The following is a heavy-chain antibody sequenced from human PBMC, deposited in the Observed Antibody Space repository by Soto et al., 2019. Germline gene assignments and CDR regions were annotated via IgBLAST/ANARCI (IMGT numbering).Heavy chain of an antibody. J-gene: IGHJ6*02. Sequence: SQTLSLTCTVSGGSISSGDYYWSWIRQPPGKGLEWIGYIYYSGSTYYNPSLKSRVTISVDTSKNQFSPKLSSVTAAATAVYYCDRGQLVLYSSGMDVWGQGTTVTVSS. CDR1: GGSISSGDYY. V-gene: IGHV4-30-4*01. CDR2: IYYSGST. D-gene: IGHD6-13*01. CDR3: DRGQLVLYSSGMDV.